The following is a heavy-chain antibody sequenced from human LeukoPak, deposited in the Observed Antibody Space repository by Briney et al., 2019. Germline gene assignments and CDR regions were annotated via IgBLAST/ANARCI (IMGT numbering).Heavy chain of an antibody. CDR1: GGSISSGSYD. Sequence: SETLSLTCTVSGGSISSGSYDWYWIRQPAGKGLEWIGHIYTSGSTYYNPSLKSRVTISVDTSKNQFSLKLSSVTAADTAVYYCARGTIGWNGFDYWGQGTLVTVSS. CDR2: IYTSGST. V-gene: IGHV4-61*09. CDR3: ARGTIGWNGFDY. J-gene: IGHJ4*02. D-gene: IGHD1-1*01.